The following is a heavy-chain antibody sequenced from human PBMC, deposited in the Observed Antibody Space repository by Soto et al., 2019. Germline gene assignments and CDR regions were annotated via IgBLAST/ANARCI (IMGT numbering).Heavy chain of an antibody. Sequence: EVQLVESGGGLVQPGGSLRLSCAASGFTFRNYWMSWVRQAPGKGLEWVANIKPDGSEKNYVDSVKGRFTISRDNAKNSLYVEMESLRAEDTAVYYCAKDGTLGHCNGGICHDRCFDRWGQGTLVTVSS. CDR2: IKPDGSEK. CDR1: GFTFRNYW. CDR3: AKDGTLGHCNGGICHDRCFDR. D-gene: IGHD2-15*01. J-gene: IGHJ4*02. V-gene: IGHV3-7*03.